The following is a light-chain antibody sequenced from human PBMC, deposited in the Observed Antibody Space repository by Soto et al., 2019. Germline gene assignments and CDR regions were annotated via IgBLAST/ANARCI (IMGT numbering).Light chain of an antibody. CDR2: DAS. CDR1: QSVTDW. Sequence: DIQLTQSPSTLSASVGDRVTITCRASQSVTDWLAWYQQKPGKAPKLLIYDASSLQSGVPSRFSGSGSGTEFSLTLSSLQPDDFATYYCQQYYRSCTFGQGTKVESK. J-gene: IGKJ2*02. V-gene: IGKV1-5*01. CDR3: QQYYRSCT.